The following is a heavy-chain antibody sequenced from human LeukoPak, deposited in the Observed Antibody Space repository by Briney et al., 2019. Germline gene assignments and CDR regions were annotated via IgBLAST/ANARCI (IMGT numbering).Heavy chain of an antibody. CDR1: GFTFSSYG. Sequence: PGRSLRLSCAASGFTFSSYGMHWVRQAPGKGPEWVAVISYDGNNQYYADSVKGRFTISRDNSKNTLYLQMNSLRAEGTAVYYCAKSWGIFTYYFDYWGQGTLVTVSS. D-gene: IGHD3-16*01. J-gene: IGHJ4*02. CDR3: AKSWGIFTYYFDY. CDR2: ISYDGNNQ. V-gene: IGHV3-30*18.